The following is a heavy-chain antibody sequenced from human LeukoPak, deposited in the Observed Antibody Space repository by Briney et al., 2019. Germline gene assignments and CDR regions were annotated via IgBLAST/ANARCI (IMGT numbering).Heavy chain of an antibody. CDR3: ARDNNKVVDH. CDR2: ITAYNGNR. J-gene: IGHJ4*01. CDR1: GYTFSNYG. V-gene: IGHV1-18*01. D-gene: IGHD1/OR15-1a*01. Sequence: ASVKVSCKTSGYTFSNYGISWVRQAPGQGLEWMGWITAYNGNRLYAQRFQGRITLTTDTSTSTSYMELRSLEYDDTAIYYCARDNNKVVDHWGQGTLVTVSS.